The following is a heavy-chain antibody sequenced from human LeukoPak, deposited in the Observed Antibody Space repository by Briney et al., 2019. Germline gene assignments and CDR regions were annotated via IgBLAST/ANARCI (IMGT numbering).Heavy chain of an antibody. V-gene: IGHV3-48*01. CDR3: ARSYSRGFDY. D-gene: IGHD3-10*01. CDR1: GFTFSSYS. Sequence: PGGSQRLSCAASGFTFSSYSMNWVRQAPGKGLEWVSYISSSSSTIYYADSVKGRFTISRDNAKNSLYLQMNSLRAEDTAVYYCARSYSRGFDYWGQGTLVTVSS. J-gene: IGHJ4*02. CDR2: ISSSSSTI.